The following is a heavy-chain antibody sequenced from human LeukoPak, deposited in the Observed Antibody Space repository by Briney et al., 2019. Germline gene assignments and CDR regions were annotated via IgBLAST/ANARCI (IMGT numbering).Heavy chain of an antibody. J-gene: IGHJ1*01. CDR3: ARDSTDNWNPEYFQH. Sequence: SGGSLRLSCAASGFTFSSYAMHWVRQAPGKGLEWVAVISYDGSNKYYADSVKGRFTISRDNSKNTLYLQMNSLRAEDTAVYYCARDSTDNWNPEYFQHWGQGTLVTVSS. V-gene: IGHV3-30-3*01. CDR2: ISYDGSNK. D-gene: IGHD1-20*01. CDR1: GFTFSSYA.